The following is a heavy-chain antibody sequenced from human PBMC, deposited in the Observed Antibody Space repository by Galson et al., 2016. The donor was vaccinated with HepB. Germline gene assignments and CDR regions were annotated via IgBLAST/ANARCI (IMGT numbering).Heavy chain of an antibody. J-gene: IGHJ3*02. CDR2: ISGSGVST. V-gene: IGHV3-23*01. D-gene: IGHD6-19*01. CDR3: AKERGVRIAVAGMDAFDI. Sequence: SLRLSCAASGFTFSSYAMSWVRQAPGMGLQWVSTISGSGVSTYYADSVKGRFTLSRDNSKNTQYLQMNSLRAEDTAVYYCAKERGVRIAVAGMDAFDIWGQGTMVTVSS. CDR1: GFTFSSYA.